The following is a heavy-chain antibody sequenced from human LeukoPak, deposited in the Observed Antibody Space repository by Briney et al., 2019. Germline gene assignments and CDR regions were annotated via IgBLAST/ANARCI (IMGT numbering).Heavy chain of an antibody. CDR1: GFTFSSYG. V-gene: IGHV3-23*01. CDR3: AKSFGPVIAAAGAGAD. CDR2: ISGSGSST. Sequence: PGGSLRLSCAASGFTFSSYGMSWVRQAPGKGLEWVSAISGSGSSTYYTDSVKGRFTISRDNSKNTLYLQMNSLRAEDTAVYYCAKSFGPVIAAAGAGADWGQGTLVTVSS. D-gene: IGHD6-13*01. J-gene: IGHJ4*02.